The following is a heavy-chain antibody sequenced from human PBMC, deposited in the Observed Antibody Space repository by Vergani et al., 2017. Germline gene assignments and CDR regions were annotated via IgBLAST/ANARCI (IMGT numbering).Heavy chain of an antibody. Sequence: QVQLQESGPGLVKPSQTLSLTCTVSGGSISSGSYYWSWIRQPAGKGLEWIGYIYYSGSTNYNPSLKSRVTISVDTSKNQFSLKLSSVTAADTAVYYCARGTSLAVLDVWGQGTTVTVSS. CDR3: ARGTSLAVLDV. V-gene: IGHV4-61*10. CDR1: GGSISSGSYY. CDR2: IYYSGST. D-gene: IGHD6-6*01. J-gene: IGHJ6*02.